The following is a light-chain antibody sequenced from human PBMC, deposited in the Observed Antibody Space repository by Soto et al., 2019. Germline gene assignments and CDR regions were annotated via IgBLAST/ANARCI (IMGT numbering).Light chain of an antibody. J-gene: IGLJ1*01. CDR3: SSYTSSSTPFYV. V-gene: IGLV2-14*01. CDR2: EVS. CDR1: SSDVGGYNY. Sequence: QSALTQPASMSGSPGQSITISCTGTSSDVGGYNYVSWYQQHPGKAPKLMIYEVSNRPSGVSNRFSGSKSGNTASLTISGLQAEDEADYYCSSYTSSSTPFYVFGTGTKLTV.